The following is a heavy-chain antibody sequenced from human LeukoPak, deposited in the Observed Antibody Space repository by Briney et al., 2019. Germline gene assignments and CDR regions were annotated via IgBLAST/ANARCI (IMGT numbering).Heavy chain of an antibody. J-gene: IGHJ4*02. Sequence: GGSLRLSCAASGFTFSSYSMNWVRQAPGKGLEWVSYISSSSSTIYYADSVKGRFTISRDNAKNTLYLQMNSLGAEGTAVYYCARGTGYSVLDYWGQGTLVTVSS. D-gene: IGHD3/OR15-3a*01. V-gene: IGHV3-48*04. CDR1: GFTFSSYS. CDR3: ARGTGYSVLDY. CDR2: ISSSSSTI.